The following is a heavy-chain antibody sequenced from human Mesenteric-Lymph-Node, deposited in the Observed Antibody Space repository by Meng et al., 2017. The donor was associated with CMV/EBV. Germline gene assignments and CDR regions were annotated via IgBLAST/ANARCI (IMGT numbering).Heavy chain of an antibody. J-gene: IGHJ6*02. Sequence: SETLSLTCTVSGAPITSYYWSWIRQPPGKGLEWIGNGYYRGSTNYNPSLGSRVTISVDTSKNQFSLNLSSVTTADTAVYYCARRVSVLRFLGVNGMDVWGQGTTVTVSS. CDR3: ARRVSVLRFLGVNGMDV. V-gene: IGHV4-59*01. CDR2: GYYRGST. CDR1: GAPITSYY. D-gene: IGHD3-3*01.